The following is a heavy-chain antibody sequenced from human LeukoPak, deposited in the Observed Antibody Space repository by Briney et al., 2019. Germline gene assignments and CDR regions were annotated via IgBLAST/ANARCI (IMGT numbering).Heavy chain of an antibody. CDR2: IYDSGST. J-gene: IGHJ2*01. CDR1: GGSISSDGYY. V-gene: IGHV4-31*03. D-gene: IGHD2-8*01. CDR3: ARYGSGWYFDL. Sequence: SETLSLTCTVSGGSISSDGYYWSWIRQHPGKGLEWIGYIYDSGSTYYKPSLRSRVTISGDTSKNQFSLKLSSVSDADTAVYYCARYGSGWYFDLWGRGTLVTVSS.